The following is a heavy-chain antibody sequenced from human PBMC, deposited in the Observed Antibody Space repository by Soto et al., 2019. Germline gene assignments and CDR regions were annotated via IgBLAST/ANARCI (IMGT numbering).Heavy chain of an antibody. D-gene: IGHD3-3*02. CDR3: TRDLAFRDGNISHLDV. CDR1: GGTFTSHT. CDR2: IIPIFGTP. Sequence: SVKVSCKASGGTFTSHTFNWVRQAPGQGLEWMGGIIPIFGTPNYAQKFQGRVTITADKSTNTVYLELSSLRSEDTAIYYCTRDLAFRDGNISHLDVWGQGTTVTVS. J-gene: IGHJ6*02. V-gene: IGHV1-69*06.